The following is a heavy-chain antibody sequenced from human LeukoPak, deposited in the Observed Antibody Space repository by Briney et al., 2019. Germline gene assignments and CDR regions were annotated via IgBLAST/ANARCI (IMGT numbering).Heavy chain of an antibody. V-gene: IGHV3-7*01. CDR2: IKQDGSER. CDR1: GFTFSNYW. CDR3: AKSMVSLYGMDV. J-gene: IGHJ6*02. D-gene: IGHD5-18*01. Sequence: GGSLRLSCAASGFTFSNYWVSWFRQAPGQGLGRVASIKQDGSERYYVDSVKGRFTISRDNAKNSLFLQLSSLRVEDTAVYYCAKSMVSLYGMDVWGQGTTVTVSS.